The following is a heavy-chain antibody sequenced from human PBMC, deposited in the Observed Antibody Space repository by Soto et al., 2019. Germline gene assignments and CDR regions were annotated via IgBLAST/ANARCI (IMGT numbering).Heavy chain of an antibody. V-gene: IGHV5-10-1*01. CDR3: ARHVPSQYTAMVPFDP. CDR2: IDPSDSYT. J-gene: IGHJ5*02. Sequence: GESLKISCKGSGYSFTSYWISWVRQMPGKGLEWMGRIDPSDSYTNYSPSFQGRVTISADKSISTAYLQWSSLKASDTAMFYCARHVPSQYTAMVPFDPWGQGTLVTVSS. D-gene: IGHD5-18*01. CDR1: GYSFTSYW.